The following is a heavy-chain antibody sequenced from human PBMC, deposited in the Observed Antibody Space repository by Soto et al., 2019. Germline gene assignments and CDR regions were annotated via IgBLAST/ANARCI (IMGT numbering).Heavy chain of an antibody. V-gene: IGHV3-33*01. CDR2: IWYDGSNK. Sequence: QVQLVESGGGVVQPGRSLRLSCAASGFTFSSYGMHWVRQAPGKGLEWVAVIWYDGSNKYYADSVKGRFTISRDNSKNTLYLQMNSLRAEDTAVYYCARGDCTNGVCYPLFGMDVWGQGTTVTVSS. J-gene: IGHJ6*02. D-gene: IGHD2-8*01. CDR1: GFTFSSYG. CDR3: ARGDCTNGVCYPLFGMDV.